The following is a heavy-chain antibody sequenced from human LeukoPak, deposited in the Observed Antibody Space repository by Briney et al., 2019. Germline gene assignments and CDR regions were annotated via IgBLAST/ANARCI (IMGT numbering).Heavy chain of an antibody. Sequence: SETLSLTCAVYGGSFSDYSWTWIRQPPGKGLEWIGYIHTSGSNNQYPSLKSRVTISVDKSKNHFSLRLTSVTAADTAVYYCARLSAAVHLGAFDLWGQGTMVTVSS. V-gene: IGHV4-4*09. CDR1: GGSFSDYS. CDR3: ARLSAAVHLGAFDL. D-gene: IGHD2-2*01. CDR2: IHTSGSN. J-gene: IGHJ3*01.